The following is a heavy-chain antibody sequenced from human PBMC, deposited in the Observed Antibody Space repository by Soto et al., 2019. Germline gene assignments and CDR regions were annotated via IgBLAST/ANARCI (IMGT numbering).Heavy chain of an antibody. CDR3: ARGALYYDILTGYYNVITNNWFDT. V-gene: IGHV4-34*01. J-gene: IGHJ5*02. Sequence: SETLSLTCAVYGGSFSGYYWSWIRQPPGKGLEWIGEINHSGSTNYNPSLKSRVTISVDTSKNQFSLKLSSVTAADTAVYYCARGALYYDILTGYYNVITNNWFDTWGQGTLVTVPS. CDR1: GGSFSGYY. D-gene: IGHD3-9*01. CDR2: INHSGST.